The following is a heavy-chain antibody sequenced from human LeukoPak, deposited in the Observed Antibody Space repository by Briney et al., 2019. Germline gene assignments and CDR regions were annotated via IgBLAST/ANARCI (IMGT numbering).Heavy chain of an antibody. CDR2: IYYSGST. J-gene: IGHJ4*02. D-gene: IGHD4-17*01. Sequence: SETLSLTCTVSGGSISSYYWSWIRQPPGKGLEWIGYIYYSGSTNYNPSLKSRVTISVDTSKNQFSLKLSSVTAADTAVYYCAGRVPDYGLFDYWGQGTLVTVSS. CDR3: AGRVPDYGLFDY. V-gene: IGHV4-59*08. CDR1: GGSISSYY.